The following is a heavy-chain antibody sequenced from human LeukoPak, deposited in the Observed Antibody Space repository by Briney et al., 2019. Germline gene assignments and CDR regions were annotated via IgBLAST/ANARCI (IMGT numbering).Heavy chain of an antibody. CDR1: DDSITTYY. Sequence: SETLSLTCTVSDDSITTYYWTWIRQPQGKGLEWIGYVDHTGSTKFNPSLNGRVSISRDTSNNFFSVRLRSVTAADTAVYFCARGRVSSSTWYSTYYYFFYMDFWGKGTTVTVSS. V-gene: IGHV4-59*01. CDR2: VDHTGST. J-gene: IGHJ6*03. D-gene: IGHD4-11*01. CDR3: ARGRVSSSTWYSTYYYFFYMDF.